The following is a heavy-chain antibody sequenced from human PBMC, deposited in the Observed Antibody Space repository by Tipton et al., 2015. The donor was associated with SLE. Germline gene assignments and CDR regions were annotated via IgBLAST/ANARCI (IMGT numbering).Heavy chain of an antibody. V-gene: IGHV4-61*08. CDR1: GGSISSGGYY. CDR2: IYYSGST. J-gene: IGHJ3*01. CDR3: ARESHSNYGGNLDY. Sequence: TLSLTCTVSGGSISSGGYYWSWIRQHPGKGLEWIGYIYYSGSTNYNPSLKSRVTISVDTSKNQFSLKLSSVTAADTAVYYCARESHSNYGGNLDYWGQGTMVTVSS. D-gene: IGHD4-11*01.